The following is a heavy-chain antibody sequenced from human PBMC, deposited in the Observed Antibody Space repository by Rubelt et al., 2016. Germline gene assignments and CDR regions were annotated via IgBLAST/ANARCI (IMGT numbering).Heavy chain of an antibody. CDR3: ARVGYDFWSGLDAFDI. V-gene: IGHV3-21*04. CDR2: ISSSSSYI. CDR1: GFTFSSYS. D-gene: IGHD3-3*01. Sequence: EVQLLESGGGLVQPGGSLRLSCAASGFTFSSYSMNWVRQAPGKGLEWVSSISSSSSYIYYADSVKGRFTISRDNAKNSLYLQMNSLRAEDTAVYYCARVGYDFWSGLDAFDIWGQGTMVTVSS. J-gene: IGHJ3*02.